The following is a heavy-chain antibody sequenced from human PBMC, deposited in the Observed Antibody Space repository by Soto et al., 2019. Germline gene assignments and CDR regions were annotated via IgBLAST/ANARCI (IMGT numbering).Heavy chain of an antibody. CDR1: GYTFASYD. D-gene: IGHD1-1*01. J-gene: IGHJ4*02. CDR3: ARRAETNGWNGFGADKYYFDF. CDR2: MNPNTGNS. Sequence: ASVKVSCKASGYTFASYDIYWVRQATGQGLEWMGWMNPNTGNSGYAQKFQGRVTMTSDTSISTAHMELSSLRSEDTAVYYCARRAETNGWNGFGADKYYFDFWGQGTLVTVSS. V-gene: IGHV1-8*01.